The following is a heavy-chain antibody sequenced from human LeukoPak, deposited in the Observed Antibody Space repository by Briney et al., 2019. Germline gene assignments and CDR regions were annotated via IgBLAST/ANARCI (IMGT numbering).Heavy chain of an antibody. V-gene: IGHV1-69*05. CDR1: GGTFSSYA. CDR3: ARDLVVVVAGYYYYYMDV. D-gene: IGHD2-15*01. CDR2: IIPIVGTA. Sequence: GASVKVSCKAPGGTFSSYAISWVRQAPGQGLEWMGMIIPIVGTANYAQKFQGRVTITTDESTSTAYMELSSLRSEDTAVYYCARDLVVVVAGYYYYYMDVWGKGTTVTVSS. J-gene: IGHJ6*03.